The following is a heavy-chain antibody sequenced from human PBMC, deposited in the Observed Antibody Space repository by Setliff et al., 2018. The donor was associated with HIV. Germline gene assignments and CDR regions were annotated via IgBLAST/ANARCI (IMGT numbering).Heavy chain of an antibody. Sequence: PSETLSLTCTVSGGSISSGNYYWSWIRQPAGKGLEWIGHISTSGRTNYNPSLMSRLTISVDTSKNQFSLKLSSVTAADTAVYHCARADNYYYDSGAFKSGLDAFDIWGQGTVVTVSS. CDR1: GGSISSGNYY. CDR2: ISTSGRT. V-gene: IGHV4-61*09. J-gene: IGHJ3*02. CDR3: ARADNYYYDSGAFKSGLDAFDI. D-gene: IGHD3-22*01.